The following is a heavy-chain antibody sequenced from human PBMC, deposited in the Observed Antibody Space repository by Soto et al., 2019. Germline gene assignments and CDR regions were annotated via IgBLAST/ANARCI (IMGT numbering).Heavy chain of an antibody. CDR3: ARASPDTAMVTSE. V-gene: IGHV1-2*04. J-gene: IGHJ4*02. Sequence: VASVKVSCKASGYTFTGYYMHWVRQAPGQGLEWMGWINPNSGGTNYAQKFQGWVTMTRDTSISTAYMELSRLRSDDTAVYYCARASPDTAMVTSEWGQGTLVTVSS. D-gene: IGHD5-18*01. CDR2: INPNSGGT. CDR1: GYTFTGYY.